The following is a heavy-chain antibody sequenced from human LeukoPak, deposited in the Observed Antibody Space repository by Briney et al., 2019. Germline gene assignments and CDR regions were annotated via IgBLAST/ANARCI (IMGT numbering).Heavy chain of an antibody. CDR2: IYHSGTT. D-gene: IGHD3-22*01. J-gene: IGHJ4*02. Sequence: PSETLSLTCTVSGYSISSGYYWGCIRQPPGKGLEWIGSIYHSGTTYQNASLKSRVTISVDTSKNQFSLKLSSVTAADTAVYYCARERSGYSLFDYWGQGTLVTVSS. CDR3: ARERSGYSLFDY. V-gene: IGHV4-38-2*02. CDR1: GYSISSGYY.